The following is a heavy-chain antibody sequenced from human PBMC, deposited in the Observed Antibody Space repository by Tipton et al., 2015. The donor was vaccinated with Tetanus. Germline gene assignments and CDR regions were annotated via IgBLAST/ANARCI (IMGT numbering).Heavy chain of an antibody. CDR1: GVSISSNSYY. Sequence: TLSLTCTVSGVSISSNSYYWGWIRQPPGKGLEWIGTVFHSGTTYYNPSLKSRVTISVDTSKNQFSLKLTSVTAADTAVYYCARQTEGKFDYWGXGTLVTVSS. CDR2: VFHSGTT. J-gene: IGHJ4*02. CDR3: ARQTEGKFDY. V-gene: IGHV4-39*01. D-gene: IGHD3-10*01.